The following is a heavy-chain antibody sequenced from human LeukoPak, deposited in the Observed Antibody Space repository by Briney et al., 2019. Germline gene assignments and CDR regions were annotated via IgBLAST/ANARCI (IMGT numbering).Heavy chain of an antibody. Sequence: SETLSLTCTVSGDSINDYYWTWIRQPPGKRLEWIGYIYYSGTTTYNPSLRSRVTISLDTSKNQFSPKLSSVTAADTAVYYCARRFCSSAGCHRTFNYFDPWGQGTLVTVSS. CDR2: IYYSGTT. D-gene: IGHD2-2*01. V-gene: IGHV4-59*01. CDR1: GDSINDYY. CDR3: ARRFCSSAGCHRTFNYFDP. J-gene: IGHJ5*02.